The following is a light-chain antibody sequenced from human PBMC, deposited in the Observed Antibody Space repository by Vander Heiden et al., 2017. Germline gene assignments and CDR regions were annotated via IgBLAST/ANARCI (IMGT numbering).Light chain of an antibody. CDR2: SRS. CDR1: TGAVTSGYY. Sequence: QTVVTQEPSLTVSPGGTVTFTCASSTGAVTSGYYPNWFQQKPGQAPRALIYSRSNKHSWTPARFSGSLLGGKAALTLSGVQPEDEAEYYCLLYYGGAWVFGGGTKLTVL. CDR3: LLYYGGAWV. J-gene: IGLJ3*02. V-gene: IGLV7-43*01.